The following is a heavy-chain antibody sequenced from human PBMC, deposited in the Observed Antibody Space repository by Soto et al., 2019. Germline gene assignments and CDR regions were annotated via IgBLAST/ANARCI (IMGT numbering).Heavy chain of an antibody. Sequence: IRQIPGKGLESIGEINHSGSTNYNPSLKSRVTISVDTSKNQFSLKLSSVTAADTAVYYCTRGQGYSSGWYNYWGQGTLVTV. V-gene: IGHV4-34*01. CDR3: TRGQGYSSGWYNY. D-gene: IGHD6-19*01. CDR2: INHSGST. J-gene: IGHJ4*02.